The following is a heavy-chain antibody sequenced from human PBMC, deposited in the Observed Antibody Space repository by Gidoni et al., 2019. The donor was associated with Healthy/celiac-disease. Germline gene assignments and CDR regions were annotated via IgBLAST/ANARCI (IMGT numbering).Heavy chain of an antibody. CDR3: ARDGTYYDFWSGYYAQYYYYDGMDV. D-gene: IGHD3-3*01. CDR2: ISYDGSNK. J-gene: IGHJ6*02. V-gene: IGHV3-30-3*01. CDR1: GFTFRSYA. Sequence: QVQLVESGGGVVQPGRSLRLSCAAHGFTFRSYALHWVRQAPGKGLEWVAVISYDGSNKYYADSVKGRFTISRDNSKNTLYLQMNSLRAEDTAVYYCARDGTYYDFWSGYYAQYYYYDGMDVWGQGTTVTVSS.